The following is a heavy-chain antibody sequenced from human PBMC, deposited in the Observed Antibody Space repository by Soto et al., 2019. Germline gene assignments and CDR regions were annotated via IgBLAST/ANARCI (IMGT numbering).Heavy chain of an antibody. D-gene: IGHD3-22*01. CDR2: ISYDGSNK. CDR3: AKDRTKRYYDSSGNGH. Sequence: AGGSLRLSCAASGFTFSSYGMHWVRQAPGKGLEWVAVISYDGSNKYYVDSVKGRFSISRDNSKNTLYLQMNSLRAEDTAVYYCAKDRTKRYYDSSGNGHWGQGTLVTVPQ. CDR1: GFTFSSYG. J-gene: IGHJ4*02. V-gene: IGHV3-30*18.